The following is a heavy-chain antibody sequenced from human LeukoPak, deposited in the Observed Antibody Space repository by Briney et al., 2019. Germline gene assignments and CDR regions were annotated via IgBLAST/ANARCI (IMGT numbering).Heavy chain of an antibody. D-gene: IGHD3-10*02. CDR2: INQDGTDK. CDR3: AELGITMIGGV. Sequence: GGSLRLSCAAYGFTFSSSWMMWVRQAPGKGLEWVANINQDGTDKQYVDSMRGRFTISRDNAKNSLYLQMNSLRAEDTAVYYCAELGITMIGGVWGKGTTVTISS. V-gene: IGHV3-7*01. J-gene: IGHJ6*04. CDR1: GFTFSSSW.